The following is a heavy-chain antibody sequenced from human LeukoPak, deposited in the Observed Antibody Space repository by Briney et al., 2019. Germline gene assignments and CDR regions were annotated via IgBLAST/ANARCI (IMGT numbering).Heavy chain of an antibody. D-gene: IGHD3-16*01. V-gene: IGHV3-11*06. CDR3: AREDYGPAMGY. CDR1: GFTSSDYY. J-gene: IGHJ4*02. CDR2: ISSDNTYT. Sequence: GGSLRLSCAVSGFTSSDYYMSWVRQAPGKEMECVSYISSDNTYTNYADSVRGRFTISRDNAKNSLYLQMNSLRAEDTAVYYCAREDYGPAMGYWGQGTLVTVSS.